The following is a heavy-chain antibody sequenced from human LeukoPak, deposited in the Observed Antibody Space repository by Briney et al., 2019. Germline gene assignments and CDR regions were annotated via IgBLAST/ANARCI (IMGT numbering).Heavy chain of an antibody. CDR3: ARPKDLGGGTAGFDY. J-gene: IGHJ4*02. Sequence: PGGSLRLSCAASGFTFSSYGMHWVRQAPGKGLEWVALIWYDGSNKYYADSVKGRFTISRDNSKNTLYLQMNSLKASDTAMYYCARPKDLGGGTAGFDYWGQGTLVTVSS. V-gene: IGHV3-33*01. CDR2: IWYDGSNK. CDR1: GFTFSSYG. D-gene: IGHD2-15*01.